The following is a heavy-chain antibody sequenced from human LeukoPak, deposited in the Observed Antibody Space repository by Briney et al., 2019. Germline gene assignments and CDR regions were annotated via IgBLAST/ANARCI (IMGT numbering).Heavy chain of an antibody. V-gene: IGHV4-4*07. J-gene: IGHJ5*02. Sequence: SETLSLTCTVFGGSISSYYWSWIRQPAGKGLEWIGRIYTSGSTNYNPSLKSRVTMSVDTSKNQFSLKLSSVTAADTAVYYCARSYDSSGYNWFDPWGQGTLVTVSS. CDR2: IYTSGST. CDR1: GGSISSYY. D-gene: IGHD3-22*01. CDR3: ARSYDSSGYNWFDP.